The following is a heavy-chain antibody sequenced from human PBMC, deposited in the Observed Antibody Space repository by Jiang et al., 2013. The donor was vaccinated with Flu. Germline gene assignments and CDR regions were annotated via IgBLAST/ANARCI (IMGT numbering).Heavy chain of an antibody. Sequence: YWISWVRQMPGKGLEWMGRIDPSDSYTNYSPSFQGHVTISVDKSISTAYPQWSSLKASDTAMYYCAALHYYDSSGYQRPWGQGNPGHRVL. CDR3: AALHYYDSSGYQRP. CDR1: YW. V-gene: IGHV5-10-1*01. CDR2: IDPSDSYT. J-gene: IGHJ5*02. D-gene: IGHD3-22*01.